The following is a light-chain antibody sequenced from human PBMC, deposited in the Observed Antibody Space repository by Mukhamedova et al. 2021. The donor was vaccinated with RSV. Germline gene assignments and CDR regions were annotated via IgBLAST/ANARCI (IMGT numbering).Light chain of an antibody. CDR2: GS. V-gene: IGLV2-14*01. J-gene: IGLJ3*02. CDR3: SSYTSTSTGV. Sequence: GSNRPSGVSSRFSGSKSGDTASLTISRLQPEDEADYYCSSYTSTSTGVFGGGTKATVL.